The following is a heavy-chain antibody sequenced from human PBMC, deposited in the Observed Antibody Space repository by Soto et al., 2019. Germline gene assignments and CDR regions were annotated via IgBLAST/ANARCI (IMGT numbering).Heavy chain of an antibody. J-gene: IGHJ6*02. CDR3: ARETYYDFWSGLRSAHYYYYGMDV. D-gene: IGHD3-3*01. CDR2: INPSGGST. Sequence: ASVKVSCKASGYTFTSYYMHWVRQAPGQGLEWMGIINPSGGSTSYAQKFQGRVTMTRDTSTSTVYMELSGLRSEDTAVYYCARETYYDFWSGLRSAHYYYYGMDVWGQGTTVTVSS. CDR1: GYTFTSYY. V-gene: IGHV1-46*01.